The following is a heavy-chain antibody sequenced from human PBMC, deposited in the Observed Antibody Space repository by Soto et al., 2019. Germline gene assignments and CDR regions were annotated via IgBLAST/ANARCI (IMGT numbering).Heavy chain of an antibody. J-gene: IGHJ4*02. V-gene: IGHV3-15*01. CDR3: TTDIQDCSGGSCYSVFDY. CDR2: IKSKTDGGTT. CDR1: GFTFSNAW. Sequence: EVQLVESGGGLVKPGGPLRLSCAASGFTFSNAWMSWVRQAPGKGLEGVGRIKSKTDGGTTDYAAPVKGRFTISRDDSKNTLYLQMNSLKTEDTAVYYCTTDIQDCSGGSCYSVFDYWGQGTLVTVSS. D-gene: IGHD2-15*01.